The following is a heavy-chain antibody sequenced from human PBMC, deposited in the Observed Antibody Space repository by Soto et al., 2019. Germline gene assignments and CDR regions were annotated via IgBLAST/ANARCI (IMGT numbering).Heavy chain of an antibody. CDR3: AKDLHLGGDY. Sequence: PGGSLRLSCAASGFTFSSYGMHWVRQAPGKGLEWVAVISYDGSNKYYADSVKGRFTISRDNSKNTLYLQMNSLRAEDTAVYYCAKDLHLGGDYWGQGTLVTVSS. J-gene: IGHJ4*02. V-gene: IGHV3-30*18. D-gene: IGHD3-16*01. CDR1: GFTFSSYG. CDR2: ISYDGSNK.